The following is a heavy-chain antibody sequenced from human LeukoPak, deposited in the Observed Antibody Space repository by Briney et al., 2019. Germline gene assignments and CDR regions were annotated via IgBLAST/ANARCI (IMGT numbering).Heavy chain of an antibody. CDR2: VSYSGST. V-gene: IGHV4-31*03. CDR3: ARDPALVRANWYFDP. CDR1: GASITNSNTY. Sequence: SETLSLTCTVSGASITNSNTYWTWIRQFPGKGLEWIGYVSYSGSTLYNPSLRSRVIISSDTSKNQFFLKLNSVTAADRALYFCARDPALVRANWYFDPWGRGILVTVFS. J-gene: IGHJ2*01. D-gene: IGHD3-10*01.